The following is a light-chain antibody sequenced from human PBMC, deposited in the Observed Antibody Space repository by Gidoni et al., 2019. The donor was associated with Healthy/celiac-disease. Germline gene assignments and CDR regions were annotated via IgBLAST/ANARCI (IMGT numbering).Light chain of an antibody. J-gene: IGKJ2*01. V-gene: IGKV3-11*01. CDR3: QQRSNWLYT. CDR1: PSVSSY. Sequence: EIVLTQSPATLSLSPVERATLSCRASPSVSSYLAWYQQKPGQAPRLLIYDASNRATGIPARFSGSGSGTDFTLTISSLEPEDFAVYYCQQRSNWLYTFGQGTKLEIK. CDR2: DAS.